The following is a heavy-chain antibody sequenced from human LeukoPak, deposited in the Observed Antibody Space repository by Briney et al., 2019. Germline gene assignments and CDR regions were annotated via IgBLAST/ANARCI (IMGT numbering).Heavy chain of an antibody. V-gene: IGHV3-7*03. Sequence: PGGSLRLSCTASGFTFSNFWMGWVRQAPGKGLEWVANIKQDETEKFYLGSVKGRFTISRDNAKSSLYLQMNSLRVEDTAIYYCARSIPYGTTWYGRSDYWGQGTLVTVSS. CDR1: GFTFSNFW. CDR3: ARSIPYGTTWYGRSDY. D-gene: IGHD6-13*01. CDR2: IKQDETEK. J-gene: IGHJ4*02.